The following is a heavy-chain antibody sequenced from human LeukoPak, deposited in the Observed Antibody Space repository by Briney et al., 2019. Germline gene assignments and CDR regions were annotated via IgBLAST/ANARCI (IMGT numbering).Heavy chain of an antibody. CDR2: MNPNSGNT. Sequence: ASVKVSCKASGYTFISYDINWVRQATGQGLEWMGWMNPNSGNTGYAQKFQGRVTMTRNTSISTAYMELSSLRSEDTAVYYCARVSGRRRFLAYMDVWGKGTTVTVSS. V-gene: IGHV1-8*01. J-gene: IGHJ6*03. CDR1: GYTFISYD. D-gene: IGHD3-3*01. CDR3: ARVSGRRRFLAYMDV.